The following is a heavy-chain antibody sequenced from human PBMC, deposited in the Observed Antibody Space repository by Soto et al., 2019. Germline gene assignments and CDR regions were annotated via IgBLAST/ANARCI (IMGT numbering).Heavy chain of an antibody. CDR2: ISYDGSEQ. D-gene: IGHD3-10*01. CDR1: GFTFSSYG. Sequence: QVQLVESGGGVVQPGRSLRLSCAASGFTFSSYGMYWVRQAPGKGLEWVARISYDGSEQFYGDSVKGRFTISRDNSKNILYVQMSSLRSEDTAVYYCAKDTGADYWGQGTVVTVSA. J-gene: IGHJ4*02. V-gene: IGHV3-30*18. CDR3: AKDTGADY.